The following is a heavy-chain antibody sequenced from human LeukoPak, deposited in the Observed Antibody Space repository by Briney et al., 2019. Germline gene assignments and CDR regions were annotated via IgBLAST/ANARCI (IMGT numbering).Heavy chain of an antibody. V-gene: IGHV3-33*01. Sequence: GGSLRLSCAASGFTFSSYGMHWVRQAPGKGLEGVAVIWYDGSKKYYADSVKGRFTISRDNSKNTLYLQMNSLRAEDTAVYYCARDPTGDYGDYVHYFDYWGQRTLVTISS. CDR2: IWYDGSKK. J-gene: IGHJ4*02. CDR1: GFTFSSYG. D-gene: IGHD4-17*01. CDR3: ARDPTGDYGDYVHYFDY.